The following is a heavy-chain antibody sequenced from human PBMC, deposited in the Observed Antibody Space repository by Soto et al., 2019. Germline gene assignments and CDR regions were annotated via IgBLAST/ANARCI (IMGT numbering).Heavy chain of an antibody. D-gene: IGHD2-21*01. CDR2: MNPNSGNT. V-gene: IGHV1-8*01. J-gene: IGHJ6*03. CDR1: GYTFTSYD. CDR3: ARDQSRGQVLFYYMDV. Sequence: GASVKVSCKASGYTFTSYDINWVRQATGQGLELMGWMNPNSGNTGYAQKFQGRVTMTRNTSISTAYMELSSLRSEDTAVYYCARDQSRGQVLFYYMDVWGRGTTVTVSS.